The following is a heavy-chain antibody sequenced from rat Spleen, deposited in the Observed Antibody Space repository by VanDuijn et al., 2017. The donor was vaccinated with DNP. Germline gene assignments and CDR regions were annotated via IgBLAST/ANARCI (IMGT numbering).Heavy chain of an antibody. CDR3: ARHRTIMPYYYVMDA. CDR1: GFTFSDYA. J-gene: IGHJ4*01. CDR2: IIYDGSST. Sequence: EVQLVESGGGLVQPGNSLKLSCAASGFTFSDYAMAWVRQSPKKGLEWVATIIYDGSSTYYRDSVKGRFTISRDNARSTLYLQIDSLRSEDTATYYCARHRTIMPYYYVMDAWGQGASVTVSS. V-gene: IGHV5-17*01. D-gene: IGHD1-12*01.